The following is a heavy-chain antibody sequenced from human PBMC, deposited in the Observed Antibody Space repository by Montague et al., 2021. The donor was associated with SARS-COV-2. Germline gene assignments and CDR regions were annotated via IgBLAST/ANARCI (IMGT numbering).Heavy chain of an antibody. J-gene: IGHJ5*02. V-gene: IGHV4-39*07. CDR2: MYYSGST. Sequence: SETLSLTCTVSGGSISGSNYYWGWIRQPPGKGLEWIGSMYYSGSTYYNPSLKSRVTISVDTSKNQFSLKLSSVTAADTAVYYCARAHATYYNILTGYYDVFQINSFFDPWGQGTLVTVSS. D-gene: IGHD3-9*01. CDR3: ARAHATYYNILTGYYDVFQINSFFDP. CDR1: GGSISGSNYY.